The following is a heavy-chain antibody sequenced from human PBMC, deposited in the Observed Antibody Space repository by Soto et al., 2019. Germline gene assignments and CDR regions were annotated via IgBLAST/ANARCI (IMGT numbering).Heavy chain of an antibody. J-gene: IGHJ6*02. CDR2: IYSGGST. CDR1: GFTVSSNY. Sequence: GGSLRLSCAASGFTVSSNYMSWVRQAPGKGLEWVSVIYSGGSTYYADSVKGRFTISRDNSKNTLYLQMNSLRAEDTAVYYCARADYDILTGYPYYYYGMDVWGQGTTVTVSS. CDR3: ARADYDILTGYPYYYYGMDV. D-gene: IGHD3-9*01. V-gene: IGHV3-53*01.